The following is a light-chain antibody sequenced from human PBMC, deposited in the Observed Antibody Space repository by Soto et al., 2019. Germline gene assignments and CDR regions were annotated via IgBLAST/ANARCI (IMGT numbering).Light chain of an antibody. J-gene: IGKJ1*01. Sequence: IVMTQSPATLSVSPGERATLSCRASQSVSSDLAWYQQKPGQAPRLLIYGASTRATGIPARFSGSGSGTEFSLTYSSLRSEDFAVYYCQQYTNWPAWTFGQGTKVGIK. CDR2: GAS. V-gene: IGKV3-15*01. CDR1: QSVSSD. CDR3: QQYTNWPAWT.